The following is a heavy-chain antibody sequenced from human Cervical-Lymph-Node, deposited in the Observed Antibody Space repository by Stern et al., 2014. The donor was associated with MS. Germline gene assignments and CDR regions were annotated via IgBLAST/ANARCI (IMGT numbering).Heavy chain of an antibody. V-gene: IGHV3-30*04. D-gene: IGHD5-12*01. CDR1: GFTFSTYA. CDR3: AGAPLWWLRDY. J-gene: IGHJ4*02. Sequence: VQLEESGGGVVQPGRSLRLSCAASGFTFSTYAMHWVRQAPGKGLEWVAVVSYDGGNKYYADSVRGRFTISRDNSKNTLYLQMNSLRAEDTAVYYCAGAPLWWLRDYWGQGTLVTVSS. CDR2: VSYDGGNK.